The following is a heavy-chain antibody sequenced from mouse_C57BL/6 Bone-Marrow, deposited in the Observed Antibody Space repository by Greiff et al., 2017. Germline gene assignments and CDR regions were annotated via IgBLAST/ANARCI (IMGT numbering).Heavy chain of an antibody. Sequence: QVQLQQSGAELARPGASVKLSCKASGYTFTSYGISWVKQRTGQGLEWIGEIYPRSGNTYYNEKFNGKATLTADKSSSTAYMELRSLTSEDSAVYFCARWGNPYYFDYWGQGTTLTVSS. CDR2: IYPRSGNT. CDR1: GYTFTSYG. J-gene: IGHJ2*01. CDR3: ARWGNPYYFDY. V-gene: IGHV1-81*01. D-gene: IGHD2-1*01.